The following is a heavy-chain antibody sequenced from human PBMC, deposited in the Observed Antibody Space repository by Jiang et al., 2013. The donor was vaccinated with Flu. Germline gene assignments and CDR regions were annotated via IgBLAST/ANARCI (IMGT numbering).Heavy chain of an antibody. V-gene: IGHV5-51*01. CDR3: ARYSNYVLDY. D-gene: IGHD4-11*01. J-gene: IGHJ4*02. CDR1: GYSFSHW. CDR2: IYPGDSDT. Sequence: GAEVKKPGESLKISCTGSGYSFSHWIGWVRQMPGKGLEWMGIIYPGDSDTRYSPSFQGQVTISADKSISTAYLQWSSLKASDTAMYYCARYSNYVLDYWGQGTLVTVSS.